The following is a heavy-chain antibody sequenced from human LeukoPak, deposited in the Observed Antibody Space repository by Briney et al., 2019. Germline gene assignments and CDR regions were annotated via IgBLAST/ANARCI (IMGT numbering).Heavy chain of an antibody. J-gene: IGHJ3*02. CDR3: AGDGVVVTALPGSNAFDI. V-gene: IGHV1-18*01. CDR2: ISTYNGNR. Sequence: ASVKVSCKASGYTLTSHGISWVRQAPGQGLEWMGSISTYNGNRNCAQKLQGRLTMTADTSTNTAYMELRSLRSDDTAVYYCAGDGVVVTALPGSNAFDIWGQGTMVTVSS. CDR1: GYTLTSHG. D-gene: IGHD2-21*02.